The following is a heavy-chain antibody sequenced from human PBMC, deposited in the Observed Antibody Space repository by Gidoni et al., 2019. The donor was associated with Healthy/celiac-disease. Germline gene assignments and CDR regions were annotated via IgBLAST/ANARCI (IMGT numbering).Heavy chain of an antibody. CDR2: TNAGNGNT. CDR3: ARGPYYNFGKDV. J-gene: IGHJ6*02. CDR1: GYTFTSYA. Sequence: QVQLVQSGAEVKKPGAPVKVPCKASGYTFTSYAMHWVRQAPGQRLGWMGWTNAGNGNTKYSQKFQDRVTITRDTSASTAYIELNSLRSEDAAVYYCARGPYYNFGKDVWGQGTTVTVSS. V-gene: IGHV1-3*01.